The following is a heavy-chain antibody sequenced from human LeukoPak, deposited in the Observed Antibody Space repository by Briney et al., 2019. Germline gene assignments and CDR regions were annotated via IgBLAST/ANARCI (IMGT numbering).Heavy chain of an antibody. CDR1: GFTFSNYN. V-gene: IGHV3-48*01. CDR2: ISSSGSTI. Sequence: PGGSLRLSCAASGFTFSNYNMNWVRQAPGKGLEWVSDISSSGSTIYYADAVRGRFTISRQNAENSLYLQMNSLRADDTAIYHCAREYYDVLTGYIQHGYWGQGTLVTVSS. CDR3: AREYYDVLTGYIQHGY. D-gene: IGHD3-9*01. J-gene: IGHJ4*02.